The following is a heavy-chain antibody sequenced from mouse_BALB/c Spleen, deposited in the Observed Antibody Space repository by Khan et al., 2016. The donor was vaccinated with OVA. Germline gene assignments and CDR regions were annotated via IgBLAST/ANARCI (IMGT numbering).Heavy chain of an antibody. V-gene: IGHV5-6-4*01. J-gene: IGHJ4*01. Sequence: EVELVESGGGLVKPGGSLKLSCAASGFTFSRYTMSWVRQTPEKRLEWVATISSGGSYTYYLGSVEGQFTLSRDNAKNTLYLEMTSLKSEDTAIYYCTRGEGYYGNPYAIDFWGQGTSVTVSS. CDR1: GFTFSRYT. CDR2: ISSGGSYT. D-gene: IGHD2-1*01. CDR3: TRGEGYYGNPYAIDF.